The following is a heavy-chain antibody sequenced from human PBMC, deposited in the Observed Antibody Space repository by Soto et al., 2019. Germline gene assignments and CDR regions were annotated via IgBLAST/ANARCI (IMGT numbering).Heavy chain of an antibody. D-gene: IGHD3-16*01. CDR1: GYTFTSYG. CDR3: ARDGSTYWFDP. V-gene: IGHV1-18*01. CDR2: ISAYNGKT. Sequence: ASVKVSCKASGYTFTSYGISWVRQAPGQGLEWIGWISAYNGKTNYAQKFQGRVTMTTDTSTSTAYMELSSLRSDDTAVYYCARDGSTYWFDPWGQGTLVTVSS. J-gene: IGHJ5*02.